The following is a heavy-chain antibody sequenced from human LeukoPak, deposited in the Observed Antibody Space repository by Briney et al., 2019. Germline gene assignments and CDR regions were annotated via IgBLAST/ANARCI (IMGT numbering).Heavy chain of an antibody. CDR1: GYTFTSYY. CDR2: ISAYNGNT. Sequence: ASVKVSCKASGYTFTSYYMHWVRQAPGQGLEWMGWISAYNGNTNYAQKLQGRVTMTTDTSTSTAYMELRSLRSDDTAVYYCAREVWNDPLSDYWGQGTLVTVSS. J-gene: IGHJ4*02. CDR3: AREVWNDPLSDY. V-gene: IGHV1-18*04. D-gene: IGHD1-1*01.